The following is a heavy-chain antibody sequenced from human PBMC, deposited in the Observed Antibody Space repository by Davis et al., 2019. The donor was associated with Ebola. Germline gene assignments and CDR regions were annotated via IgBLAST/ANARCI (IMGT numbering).Heavy chain of an antibody. J-gene: IGHJ5*02. CDR3: AKDGLEKDIVVVVAAT. Sequence: GESLKISCAASGFTFSNYGMHWVRQAPGKGLEWVAFIRYDGSNKYYADSVKGRFTISRDNSKNTLYLQMNSLRAEDTAVYYCAKDGLEKDIVVVVAATWGQGTLVTVSS. CDR2: IRYDGSNK. CDR1: GFTFSNYG. D-gene: IGHD2-15*01. V-gene: IGHV3-30*02.